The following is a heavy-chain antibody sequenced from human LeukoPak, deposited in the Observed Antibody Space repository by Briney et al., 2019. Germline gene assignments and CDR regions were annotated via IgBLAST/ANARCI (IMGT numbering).Heavy chain of an antibody. CDR1: GGSISSYY. Sequence: SETLSLTCTVSGGSISSYYWSWTRQPPGKGLEWIGYIYYSGSTNYNPSLKSRVTISVDTSKNQFSLKLSSVTAADTAVYYCARGYCSGGSCSFLYYYYGMDVWGQGTTVTVSS. CDR2: IYYSGST. CDR3: ARGYCSGGSCSFLYYYYGMDV. J-gene: IGHJ6*02. D-gene: IGHD2-15*01. V-gene: IGHV4-59*01.